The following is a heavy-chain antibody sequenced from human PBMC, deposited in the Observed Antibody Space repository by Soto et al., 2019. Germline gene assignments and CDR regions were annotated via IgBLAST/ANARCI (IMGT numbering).Heavy chain of an antibody. CDR2: ISYDGSYK. J-gene: IGHJ4*02. Sequence: XASLLLSCAPSGFTFIMSGVHWARPAPGRGLEWVAVISYDGSYKSYEDSVKGRFTISRDNYKNTLHLQIDSLRAEDTAVYYCAKNFIHLSPDLYFDSWGQGTLVTVSS. D-gene: IGHD3-16*01. CDR3: AKNFIHLSPDLYFDS. V-gene: IGHV3-30*18. CDR1: GFTFIMSG.